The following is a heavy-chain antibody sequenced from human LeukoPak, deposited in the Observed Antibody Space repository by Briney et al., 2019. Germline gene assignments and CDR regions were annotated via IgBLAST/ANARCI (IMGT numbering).Heavy chain of an antibody. Sequence: PGGSLRLSCAASGFTLSSYAMHWVRQAPGKGLEWVAVISYDGSNKYYADSVKGRFTISRDNSKNTLYLQMNSLRAEDTAVYYCARGRTMAASYYFDYWGQGTLVTVSS. J-gene: IGHJ4*02. CDR1: GFTLSSYA. CDR2: ISYDGSNK. V-gene: IGHV3-30-3*01. D-gene: IGHD6-13*01. CDR3: ARGRTMAASYYFDY.